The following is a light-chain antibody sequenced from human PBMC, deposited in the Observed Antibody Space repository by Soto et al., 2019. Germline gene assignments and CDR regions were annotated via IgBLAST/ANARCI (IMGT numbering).Light chain of an antibody. V-gene: IGLV2-14*01. Sequence: QSVLTQPASVSGSPGQSITISCTGTSSDIGDYNYVSWYQQHPGKAPKLMIYEVSNRPSGVSNRFSGSKSGNTASLTISGLQAEDEADYYCSSYRSSGTWVFGGGTKVTVL. CDR3: SSYRSSGTWV. J-gene: IGLJ3*02. CDR2: EVS. CDR1: SSDIGDYNY.